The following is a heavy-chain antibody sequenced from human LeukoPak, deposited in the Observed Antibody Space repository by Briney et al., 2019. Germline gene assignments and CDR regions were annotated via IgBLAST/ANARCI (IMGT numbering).Heavy chain of an antibody. J-gene: IGHJ5*02. Sequence: ASVKVSFKGSGGTFSSYAICWVRQAPGQGLEWMGGIIPIFGTANYAQKFQGRVTITADESTSTAYMELSSLRSEDTAVNHCAGHSCYEGNWFDPWGQGPLVTVSS. CDR1: GGTFSSYA. D-gene: IGHD5-12*01. CDR3: AGHSCYEGNWFDP. V-gene: IGHV1-69*01. CDR2: IIPIFGTA.